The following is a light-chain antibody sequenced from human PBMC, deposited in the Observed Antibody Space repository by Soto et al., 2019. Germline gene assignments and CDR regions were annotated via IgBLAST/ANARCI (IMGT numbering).Light chain of an antibody. V-gene: IGKV3-11*01. J-gene: IGKJ5*01. CDR2: DAS. Sequence: EIVLTQSPATLSLSPGEIATLYFSASQSVSSFLAWYQQKPGQAPRLLIYDASNRATGIPARFSGSGSGTDFTLTISSLEPEDFAVYYCQQYGSSPTITFGQGTRLEI. CDR3: QQYGSSPTIT. CDR1: QSVSSF.